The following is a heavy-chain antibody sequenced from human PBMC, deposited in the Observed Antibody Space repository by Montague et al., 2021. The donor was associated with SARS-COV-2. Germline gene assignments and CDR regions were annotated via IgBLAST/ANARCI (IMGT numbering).Heavy chain of an antibody. Sequence: SLRLSCAASGITFNRHGMHWVRQAPGKGLEWVAVIWYDGSKRFYSDSVRGRFTTSRDNSKNTVYLQMNSLSVEDTAVYYCASAYHDYGLDNWGQGTLVTVSS. V-gene: IGHV3-33*01. J-gene: IGHJ4*02. D-gene: IGHD3-16*01. CDR3: ASAYHDYGLDN. CDR2: IWYDGSKR. CDR1: GITFNRHG.